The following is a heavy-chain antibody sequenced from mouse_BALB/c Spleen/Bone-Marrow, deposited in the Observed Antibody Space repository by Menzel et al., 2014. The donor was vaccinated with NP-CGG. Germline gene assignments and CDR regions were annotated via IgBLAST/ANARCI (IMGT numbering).Heavy chain of an antibody. CDR2: ISSGGSYT. CDR1: GFTFSSYA. J-gene: IGHJ2*01. V-gene: IGHV5-9-3*01. Sequence: EVKLMESGGGLVKPGGSLKLSCAASGFTFSSYAMSWVRQAPEKRLEWVATISSGGSYTHYPDSVEGRFTISRDNAKNTLYLQMSSLRSEDTAMYYCARHGITRLRDYWGQGTTLTVSS. CDR3: ARHGITRLRDY. D-gene: IGHD2-4*01.